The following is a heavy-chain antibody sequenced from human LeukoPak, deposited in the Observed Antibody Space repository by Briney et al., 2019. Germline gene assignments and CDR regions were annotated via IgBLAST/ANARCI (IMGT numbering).Heavy chain of an antibody. CDR3: ARVFGVYFDY. CDR1: SGSISSYY. J-gene: IGHJ4*02. V-gene: IGHV4-59*01. CDR2: IYYSGST. Sequence: SETLSLTCTVSSGSISSYYWSWIRQPPGKGLEWIGYIYYSGSTSYNPSLKSRVTISVDTSKNQFSLKVSSVTAADTAVYYCARVFGVYFDYWGQGTLVTVSS. D-gene: IGHD3-3*01.